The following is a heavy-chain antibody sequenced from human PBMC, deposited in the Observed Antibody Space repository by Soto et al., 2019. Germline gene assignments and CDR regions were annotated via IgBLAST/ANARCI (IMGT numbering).Heavy chain of an antibody. CDR1: GFTFTNFG. V-gene: IGHV3-21*04. Sequence: PGGSLRLSCEVSGFTFTNFGINWVRQAPGKGLEWVSSVSKSDYTYYSESVKGRFTISRDNAKNSVSLQMNNLRAEDTAVYYCAREDSIIIPAVADVWGQGTQVTVSS. CDR2: VSKSDYT. J-gene: IGHJ4*02. CDR3: AREDSIIIPAVADV. D-gene: IGHD3-10*01.